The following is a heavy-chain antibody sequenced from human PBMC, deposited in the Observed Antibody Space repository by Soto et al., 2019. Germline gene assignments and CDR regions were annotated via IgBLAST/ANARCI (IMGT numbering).Heavy chain of an antibody. Sequence: PGGSLRLGCAPSRFSFRGCAMGWVRQAPGKGLEWVSGIGADGESTLYGDSVKGRCSISRDNSKNTLYLQLNRLRVEETATYYCAKDFYVGAYKIGYPLEKWGPGTPVTVS. D-gene: IGHD3-22*01. CDR1: RFSFRGCA. CDR3: AKDFYVGAYKIGYPLEK. J-gene: IGHJ1*01. V-gene: IGHV3-23*01. CDR2: IGADGEST.